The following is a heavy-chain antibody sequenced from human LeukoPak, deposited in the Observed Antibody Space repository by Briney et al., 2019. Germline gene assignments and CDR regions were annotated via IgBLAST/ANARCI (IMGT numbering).Heavy chain of an antibody. Sequence: SETLSLTCTVSGGSISSYYWSWIRQPPGKGLEWIGYIYYSGSTDYNPSLKSRVTISVDTSKNQFSLKLSSVTAADTAVYYCARGGNGYYYLFDYWGQGTLVTVSS. J-gene: IGHJ4*02. CDR3: ARGGNGYYYLFDY. V-gene: IGHV4-59*01. CDR2: IYYSGST. D-gene: IGHD3-22*01. CDR1: GGSISSYY.